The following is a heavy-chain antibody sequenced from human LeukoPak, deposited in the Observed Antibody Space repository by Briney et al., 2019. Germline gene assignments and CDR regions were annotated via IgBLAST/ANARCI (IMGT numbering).Heavy chain of an antibody. Sequence: GGSLRLSCAASGFTVSTNYMSWVRQAPGKGLEWVSAISGSGGSTYYADSVKGRFTISRDNSKNTLYLQMNSLRAEDTAVYYCARTVTPGGMDVWGQGTTVTVSS. D-gene: IGHD4-11*01. V-gene: IGHV3-23*01. J-gene: IGHJ6*02. CDR1: GFTVSTNY. CDR3: ARTVTPGGMDV. CDR2: ISGSGGST.